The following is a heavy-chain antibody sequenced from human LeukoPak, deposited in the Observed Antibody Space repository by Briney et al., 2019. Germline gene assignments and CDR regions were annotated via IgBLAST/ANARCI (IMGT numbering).Heavy chain of an antibody. D-gene: IGHD2-2*01. CDR1: GYTFTPHH. CDR3: ARSILVVPVASHLNYGVDV. Sequence: ASVKVSCKTSGYTFTPHHIHWMRQAPGQRLEWMGWINAGDGSTRYSQKFHGGVTITRDTSASTAYMELSSLRSEDTAVYYCARSILVVPVASHLNYGVDVWGQGTTVTVSS. CDR2: INAGDGST. V-gene: IGHV1-3*01. J-gene: IGHJ6*02.